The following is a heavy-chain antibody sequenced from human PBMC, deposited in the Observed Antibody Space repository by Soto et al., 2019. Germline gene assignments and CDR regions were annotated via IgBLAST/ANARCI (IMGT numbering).Heavy chain of an antibody. CDR3: ARDGAYNYEHGYYMDV. V-gene: IGHV3-48*01. CDR1: GFTFSSYS. Sequence: GGSLRLSCAASGFTFSSYSMNWVRQAPGKGLEWVSYISSTSNTIYYADSVKGRFTISRDNAKNSLYLQMNSLRAEDTAVYYCARDGAYNYEHGYYMDVWGKGTTVTVSS. J-gene: IGHJ6*03. CDR2: ISSTSNTI. D-gene: IGHD5-18*01.